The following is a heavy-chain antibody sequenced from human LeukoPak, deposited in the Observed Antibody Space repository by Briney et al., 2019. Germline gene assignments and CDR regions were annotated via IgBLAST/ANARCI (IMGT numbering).Heavy chain of an antibody. CDR1: GGTFNSYA. CDR3: ARAPPIAAAGTGVYYFDY. J-gene: IGHJ4*02. Sequence: SVKVSCKASGGTFNSYAISWVRQAPGQGLEWMGGIIPIFGTANYAQKFQGRVTITTDESTSTAYMELSSLRSEDTAVYYCARAPPIAAAGTGVYYFDYWGQGTLVTVSS. CDR2: IIPIFGTA. D-gene: IGHD6-13*01. V-gene: IGHV1-69*05.